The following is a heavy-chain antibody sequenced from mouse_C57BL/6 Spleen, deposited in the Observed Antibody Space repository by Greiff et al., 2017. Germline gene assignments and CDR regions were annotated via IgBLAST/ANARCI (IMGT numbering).Heavy chain of an antibody. CDR3: ARDNYDGYYDY. J-gene: IGHJ2*01. D-gene: IGHD2-3*01. V-gene: IGHV5-4*01. Sequence: EVKLVESGGGLVKPGGSLKLSCAASGFTFSSYAMSWVRQTPEKRLEWVATISDGGSYTYYPDNVKGRFTISRDNAKNNLYLQMSHLKSEDTAMYYCARDNYDGYYDYWGQGTTLTVSS. CDR2: ISDGGSYT. CDR1: GFTFSSYA.